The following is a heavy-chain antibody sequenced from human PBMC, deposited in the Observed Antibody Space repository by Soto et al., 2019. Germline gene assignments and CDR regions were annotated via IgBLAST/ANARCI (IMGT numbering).Heavy chain of an antibody. V-gene: IGHV4-59*01. D-gene: IGHD3-22*01. CDR3: ARATSDYYDSSGYPFDY. Sequence: SETLSLTCTVSGGSISSYYWSWIRQPPGKGLEWIGYIYYSGSTNYNPSLKSRVTISVDTSKNQFSLKLSPVTAADTAVYYCARATSDYYDSSGYPFDYWGQGTLVTVSS. CDR1: GGSISSYY. J-gene: IGHJ4*02. CDR2: IYYSGST.